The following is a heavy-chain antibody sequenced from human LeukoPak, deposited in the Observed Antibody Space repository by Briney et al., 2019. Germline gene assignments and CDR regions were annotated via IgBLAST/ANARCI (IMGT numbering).Heavy chain of an antibody. Sequence: SLRLSCAASGFTFDDYAMHWVRQAPGKGLEWVSGISWNSGSIGYADSVKGRFTISRDNAKNSLYLQMNSLRAEDTAVYYCARGGGRHDYWGQGTLVTVSS. D-gene: IGHD3-16*01. CDR2: ISWNSGSI. CDR3: ARGGGRHDY. V-gene: IGHV3-9*01. CDR1: GFTFDDYA. J-gene: IGHJ4*02.